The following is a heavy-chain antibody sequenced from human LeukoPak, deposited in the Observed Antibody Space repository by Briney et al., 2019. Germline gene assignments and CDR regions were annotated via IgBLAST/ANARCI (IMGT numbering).Heavy chain of an antibody. J-gene: IGHJ4*02. CDR3: AKSGGYYDSSGYRLHPYYFDY. CDR1: GFTFSSYV. Sequence: GGSLRLSCAASGFTFSSYVMHWVRQAPGKGLEWVAVISYDGSNKYYADSVKGRFTISRDNSKNTLYLQMNSLRAEDTAVYYCAKSGGYYDSSGYRLHPYYFDYWGQGTLVTVSS. V-gene: IGHV3-30-3*02. D-gene: IGHD3-22*01. CDR2: ISYDGSNK.